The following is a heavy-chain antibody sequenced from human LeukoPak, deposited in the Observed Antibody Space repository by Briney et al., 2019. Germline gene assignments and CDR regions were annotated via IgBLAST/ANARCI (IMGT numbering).Heavy chain of an antibody. Sequence: GGSLRLSCAASGFTFSSYAMSWVRQAPGKGLEWVSAISGSGGSTYYADSVKGRFTISRDNSKNTLYLQMNSLRVEDTAVYYCAKNPQYYYDSSGFFEYWGQGTLVTVSS. CDR3: AKNPQYYYDSSGFFEY. J-gene: IGHJ4*02. V-gene: IGHV3-23*01. CDR2: ISGSGGST. D-gene: IGHD3-22*01. CDR1: GFTFSSYA.